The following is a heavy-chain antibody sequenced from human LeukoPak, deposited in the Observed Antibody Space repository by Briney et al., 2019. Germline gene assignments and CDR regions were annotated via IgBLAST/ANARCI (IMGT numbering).Heavy chain of an antibody. CDR2: FDGTGIST. Sequence: GGSLRLSCATSGFIFDISAMAWVRQAPGKGLEWVSTFDGTGISTFYPDSVKGRFTVSRDKSRNTVFLQLSSLRVDDTAIYLCAKARGYSFGSLEHWGPGTLVTVSS. J-gene: IGHJ4*02. V-gene: IGHV3-23*05. CDR1: GFIFDISA. CDR3: AKARGYSFGSLEH. D-gene: IGHD5-18*01.